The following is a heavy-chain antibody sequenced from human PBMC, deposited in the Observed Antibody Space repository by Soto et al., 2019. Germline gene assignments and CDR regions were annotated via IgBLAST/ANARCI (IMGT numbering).Heavy chain of an antibody. V-gene: IGHV4-31*03. J-gene: IGHJ4*02. CDR2: THYSGST. CDR1: GGSISSGSYF. CDR3: ARVDTSMVNYFDY. Sequence: QVQLQESGPGLVRPSQTLSVTCTVSGGSISSGSYFWTWIRQHPGKGLEWMGYTHYSGSTFYNPSLKSRLTISADTSKNQVSLTLKSVTAADTAVYCCARVDTSMVNYFDYWGQGILVAVSS. D-gene: IGHD5-18*01.